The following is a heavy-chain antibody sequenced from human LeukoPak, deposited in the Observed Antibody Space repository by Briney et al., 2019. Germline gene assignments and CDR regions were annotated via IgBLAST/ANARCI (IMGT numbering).Heavy chain of an antibody. J-gene: IGHJ4*02. CDR2: IYSGGSI. Sequence: GGSLRLSCAASGFIFSNYAMSWVRQAPGKGLEWVSVIYSGGSIYYADSVKGRFTISRDNSKNTLYLQMNSLRVEDTAVFYCAALIVGDYFDYWGQGALVTVSS. D-gene: IGHD2-8*01. CDR3: AALIVGDYFDY. V-gene: IGHV3-53*01. CDR1: GFIFSNYA.